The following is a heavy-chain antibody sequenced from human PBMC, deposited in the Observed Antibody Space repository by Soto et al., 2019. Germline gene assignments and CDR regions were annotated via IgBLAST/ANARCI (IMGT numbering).Heavy chain of an antibody. CDR2: THAYNGNT. J-gene: IGHJ4*02. V-gene: IGHV1-18*04. CDR1: GYTFISYG. CDR3: ARVGMKNYDFWSGYLDH. D-gene: IGHD3-3*01. Sequence: QVQLVQSGGEVKKPGASVKVSCKASGYTFISYGITWVRQAPGQGLEWMGWTHAYNGNTNYAQNLQGRVTMTTDTSKSTASMELRSLRSDDTAVYFCARVGMKNYDFWSGYLDHWGQGTLITVSS.